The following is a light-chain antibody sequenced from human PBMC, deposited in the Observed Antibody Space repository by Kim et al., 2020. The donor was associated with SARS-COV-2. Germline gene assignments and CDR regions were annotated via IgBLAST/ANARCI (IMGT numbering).Light chain of an antibody. J-gene: IGKJ2*01. CDR2: GAS. Sequence: LSPGERATPSCTASQSVSSSYLAWYQQKPGQAPRLLIYGASSRATGIPDRFSGSGSGTDFTLTISRLEPEDFAVYYCQQYGSSPYTFGQGTKLEI. V-gene: IGKV3-20*01. CDR1: QSVSSSY. CDR3: QQYGSSPYT.